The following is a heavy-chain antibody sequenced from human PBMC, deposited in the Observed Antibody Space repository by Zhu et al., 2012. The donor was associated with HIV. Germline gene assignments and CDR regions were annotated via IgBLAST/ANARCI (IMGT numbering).Heavy chain of an antibody. CDR2: INHRGTT. V-gene: IGHV4-34*01. CDR1: DESFNGHY. CDR3: ARGRSPDFSRPSRYFDRVMNQSPPTSRRYGLDV. J-gene: IGHJ6*02. D-gene: IGHD3-9*01. Sequence: QVRLQQWGAGLLKPSETLSPTCAVYDESFNGHYWTWIRQPPGKGLEWIGEINHRGTTNYNPSLTSRVTISVDTSKKQFSLKLNSVTAADTAVYYCARGRSPDFSRPSRYFDRVMNQSPPTSRRYGLDVWGQGTTVTVSS.